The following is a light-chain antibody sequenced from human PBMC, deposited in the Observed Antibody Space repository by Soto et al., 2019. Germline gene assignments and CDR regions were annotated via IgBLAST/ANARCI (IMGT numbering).Light chain of an antibody. CDR2: TAS. CDR1: QGVSTW. V-gene: IGKV1D-12*01. J-gene: IGKJ4*01. CDR3: QQTTTLPLT. Sequence: DIQMTQSPSSVSASVGDRVTITCRASQGVSTWLAWYQQKPGKAPNLLIYTASSLQSGVPSRFSGTRSGTDFTLTISSLQPEDFATYYRQQTTTLPLTFGGGTKVEI.